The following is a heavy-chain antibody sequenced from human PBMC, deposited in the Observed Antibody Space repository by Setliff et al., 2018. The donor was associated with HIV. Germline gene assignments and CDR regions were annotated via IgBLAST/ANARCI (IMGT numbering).Heavy chain of an antibody. CDR2: SDAEDGES. V-gene: IGHV1-24*01. CDR1: GYPLSELS. CDR3: ATVPLGDWSFDS. Sequence: GASVKVSCKVSGYPLSELSIHWARQAPGKGLEWMGGSDAEDGESVYAQKFQDRVTMTEDRSTDTAYMELSSLRSEDTAVYYCATVPLGDWSFDSWGQGTLVTVSS. D-gene: IGHD3-9*01. J-gene: IGHJ4*02.